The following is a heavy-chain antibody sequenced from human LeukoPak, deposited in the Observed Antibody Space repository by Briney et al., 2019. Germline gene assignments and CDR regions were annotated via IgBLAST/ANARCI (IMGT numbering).Heavy chain of an antibody. CDR2: ISFDASNK. CDR3: AKSHVTTATGTGRYFDY. Sequence: GGSLRLSCAASGFTFSNYGMHWVRQAPGKGLEWVALISFDASNKYYADSVQGRFTISRDNSKNMVYLQMDSLRAEDTAVYYCAKSHVTTATGTGRYFDYWGQGTLVTVSS. D-gene: IGHD1-1*01. CDR1: GFTFSNYG. J-gene: IGHJ4*02. V-gene: IGHV3-30*18.